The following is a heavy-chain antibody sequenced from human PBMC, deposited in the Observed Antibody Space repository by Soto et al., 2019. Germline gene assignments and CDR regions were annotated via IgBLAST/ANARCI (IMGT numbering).Heavy chain of an antibody. CDR3: ARGAHDYGDDNWFDP. CDR1: GYTFTGYY. CDR2: IKPNSGGT. V-gene: IGHV1-2*04. D-gene: IGHD4-17*01. J-gene: IGHJ5*02. Sequence: ASVKVSCKASGYTFTGYYMHWVRQAPGQGLEWMGWIKPNSGGTNYAQKFQGWVTMTRDTSISTAYMELSRLRSDDTAVYYCARGAHDYGDDNWFDPWGQGTLVTVSS.